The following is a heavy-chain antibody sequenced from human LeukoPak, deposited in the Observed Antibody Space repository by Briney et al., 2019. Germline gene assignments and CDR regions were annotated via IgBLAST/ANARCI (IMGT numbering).Heavy chain of an antibody. Sequence: SETLSLTCTVSGGSISSSSYYWGWIRQPPGKGLEWIGSIYYSGSTYYNPSLKSRVTISVDTSKNQFSLKLSSVTAADTAVYYCARPYYDFWSGYHIVGLDPWGQGTLVTVSS. CDR1: GGSISSSSYY. D-gene: IGHD3-3*01. CDR3: ARPYYDFWSGYHIVGLDP. J-gene: IGHJ5*02. V-gene: IGHV4-39*01. CDR2: IYYSGST.